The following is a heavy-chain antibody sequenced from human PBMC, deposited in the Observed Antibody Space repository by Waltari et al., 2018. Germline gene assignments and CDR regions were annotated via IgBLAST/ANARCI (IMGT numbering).Heavy chain of an antibody. CDR1: GGSFSGYY. Sequence: QVQLQQWGAGLLKPSETLSLTCAVYGGSFSGYYWSWIRQPPGKGLEWIGEINHSGSTNYNPTLKSRVTISVDTSKNQFSRKLSSVTAADTAVYYCARGGPNRASAGILLFSNWGQGTLVTVSS. CDR2: INHSGST. V-gene: IGHV4-34*01. CDR3: ARGGPNRASAGILLFSN. J-gene: IGHJ4*02. D-gene: IGHD6-13*01.